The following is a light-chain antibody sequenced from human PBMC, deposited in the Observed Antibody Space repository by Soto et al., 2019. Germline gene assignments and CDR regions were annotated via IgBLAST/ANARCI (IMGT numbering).Light chain of an antibody. J-gene: IGLJ1*01. V-gene: IGLV2-14*01. CDR1: SSDVGRYNF. Sequence: QSALTQPASLSGSPGQSITISCTGTSSDVGRYNFVSWYQQHPGKAPKLMIYDVSNRPSGISNRFSVSKSGNTASLTISGLQPEDEADYYGSSYTSSSTRVFGTGTKLTVL. CDR3: SSYTSSSTRV. CDR2: DVS.